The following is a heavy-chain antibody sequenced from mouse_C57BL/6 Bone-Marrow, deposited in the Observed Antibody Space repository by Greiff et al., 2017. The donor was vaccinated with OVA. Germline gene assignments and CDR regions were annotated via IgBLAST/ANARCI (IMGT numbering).Heavy chain of an antibody. D-gene: IGHD2-1*01. CDR2: IDPSDSYT. CDR1: GYTFTSYW. J-gene: IGHJ2*01. V-gene: IGHV1-69*01. Sequence: QVLLQQPGAELVMPGASVKLSCKASGYTFTSYWMHWVKQRPGQGLEWIGEIDPSDSYTNYNQKFKGKSTLTVDKSSSTAYMQLSSLTSEDSAVYYCAREGGNSSFDYWGQGTTLTVSS. CDR3: AREGGNSSFDY.